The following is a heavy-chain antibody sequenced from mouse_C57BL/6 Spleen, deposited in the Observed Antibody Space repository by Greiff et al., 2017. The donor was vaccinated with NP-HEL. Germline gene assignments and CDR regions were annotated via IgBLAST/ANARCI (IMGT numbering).Heavy chain of an antibody. CDR1: GFTFSSYT. J-gene: IGHJ4*01. CDR3: ARQNYGLYAMDY. CDR2: ISGGGGNT. Sequence: EVNVVESGGGLVKPGGSLKLSCAASGFTFSSYTMSWVRQTPEKRLEWVATISGGGGNTYYPDSVKGRFTISRDNAKNTLYLQMSSLRSEDTALYYCARQNYGLYAMDYWGQGTSVTVSS. V-gene: IGHV5-9*01. D-gene: IGHD1-1*02.